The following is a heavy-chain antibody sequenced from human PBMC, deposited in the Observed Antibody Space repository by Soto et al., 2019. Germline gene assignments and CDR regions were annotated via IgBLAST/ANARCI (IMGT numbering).Heavy chain of an antibody. CDR2: ISYDGSNK. CDR3: ARELVSQQLVRCDAFDI. J-gene: IGHJ3*02. CDR1: GFTFSSYA. V-gene: IGHV3-30-3*01. D-gene: IGHD6-13*01. Sequence: QVQLVESGGGVVQPGRSLRLSCAASGFTFSSYAMHWVRQAPGKGLEWVAVISYDGSNKYYADSVKGRFTISRDNSKNTLYLQMNSLRAEDTAVDYCARELVSQQLVRCDAFDIWGQGTMVTVSS.